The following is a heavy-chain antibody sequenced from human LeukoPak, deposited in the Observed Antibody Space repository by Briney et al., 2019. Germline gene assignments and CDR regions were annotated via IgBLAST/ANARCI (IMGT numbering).Heavy chain of an antibody. Sequence: SETLSLTCTVSGGSISSSGYYWSWIRQPPGKGLEWIGYIYYSGSTNYKPSLKSRVTISVDTSKNQFSLKLNSVTAADTAVYYCARGGYYGSGNDFRFDPWGQGTLVTVSS. CDR2: IYYSGST. CDR1: GGSISSSGYY. J-gene: IGHJ5*02. V-gene: IGHV4-61*08. CDR3: ARGGYYGSGNDFRFDP. D-gene: IGHD3-10*01.